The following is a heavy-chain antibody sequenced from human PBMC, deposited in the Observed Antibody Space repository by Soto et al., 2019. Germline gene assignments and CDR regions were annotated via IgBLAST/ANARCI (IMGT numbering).Heavy chain of an antibody. CDR1: GFTFSSYE. CDR2: ISSSGSTI. V-gene: IGHV3-48*03. D-gene: IGHD6-13*01. CDR3: ARGQQLEAPPWNYGMDV. Sequence: PVGSLRLSCAASGFTFSSYEMNWVRQAPGKGLEWVSYISSSGSTIYYADSVKGRFTISRDNAKNSLYLQMNSLRAEDTAVYYCARGQQLEAPPWNYGMDVWGQGTTVTVSS. J-gene: IGHJ6*02.